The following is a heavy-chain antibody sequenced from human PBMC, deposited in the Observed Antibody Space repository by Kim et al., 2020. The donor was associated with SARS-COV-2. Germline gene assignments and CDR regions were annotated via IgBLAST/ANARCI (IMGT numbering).Heavy chain of an antibody. Sequence: YADSVKGRFTISRDNSKNTLYLQMNSLRAEDTAVYYCAKVPWWDGDWFDPWGQGTLVTVSS. D-gene: IGHD1-26*01. J-gene: IGHJ5*02. CDR3: AKVPWWDGDWFDP. V-gene: IGHV3-23*01.